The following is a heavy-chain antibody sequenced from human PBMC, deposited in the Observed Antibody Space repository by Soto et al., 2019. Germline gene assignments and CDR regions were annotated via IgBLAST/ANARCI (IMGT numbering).Heavy chain of an antibody. CDR1: GDSITSYY. V-gene: IGHV4-59*08. D-gene: IGHD6-19*01. Sequence: PSETLSLTCTVSGDSITSYYWSWIRQPPGKGLEWIGFFYYSGSTNYNPSLKSRVTISADTSKNQFSLKLSSVTAADTAVYYCARSTDSSGWRFDYWGQGTQVTVS. CDR3: ARSTDSSGWRFDY. CDR2: FYYSGST. J-gene: IGHJ4*02.